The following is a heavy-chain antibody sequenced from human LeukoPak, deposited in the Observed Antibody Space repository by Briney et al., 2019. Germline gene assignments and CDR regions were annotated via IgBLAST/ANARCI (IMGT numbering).Heavy chain of an antibody. CDR1: GFTVSSNY. CDR2: IYSGGST. D-gene: IGHD4-17*01. J-gene: IGHJ6*02. Sequence: GGSLRLSCAASGFTVSSNYMSWVRQAPGKGLEWVSVIYSGGSTYCADSVKGRFTISRDNSKNTLYLQMNSLRAEDTAVYYCARDHMTTVTTDYYYGMDVWGQGTTVTVSS. CDR3: ARDHMTTVTTDYYYGMDV. V-gene: IGHV3-66*01.